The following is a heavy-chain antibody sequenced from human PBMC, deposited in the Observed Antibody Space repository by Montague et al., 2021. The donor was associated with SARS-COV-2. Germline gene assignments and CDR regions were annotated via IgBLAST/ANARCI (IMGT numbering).Heavy chain of an antibody. CDR1: GGSISSSNW. D-gene: IGHD4-17*01. V-gene: IGHV4-4*02. Sequence: SETLSLTCAVSGGSISSSNWWSWVRQPPGKGLEWIGEIYHSGSTNYNPSLKSRVTISVDKSKNQFSLKLSSVTAADTAVYYCAMRGGALDAFDIWGQGTMVIVSS. CDR2: IYHSGST. CDR3: AMRGGALDAFDI. J-gene: IGHJ3*02.